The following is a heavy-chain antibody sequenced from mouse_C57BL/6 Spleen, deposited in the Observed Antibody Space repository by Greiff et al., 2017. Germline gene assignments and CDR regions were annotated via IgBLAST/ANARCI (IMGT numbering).Heavy chain of an antibody. CDR1: GYTFTSYW. Sequence: VQLQQPGAELVKPGASVKLSCKASGYTFTSYWMHWVKQRPGRGLERIGRIDPNSGGTKYNEKFKSKATLTVDKPSSTAYMQLSSLTSEDSAVYYGARGERRGGYYAMDYWGQGTSVTVSS. J-gene: IGHJ4*01. D-gene: IGHD2-12*01. CDR2: IDPNSGGT. CDR3: ARGERRGGYYAMDY. V-gene: IGHV1-72*01.